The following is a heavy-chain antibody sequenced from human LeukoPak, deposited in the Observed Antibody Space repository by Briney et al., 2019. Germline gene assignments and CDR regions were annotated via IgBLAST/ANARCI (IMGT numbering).Heavy chain of an antibody. CDR1: GDSNNSYY. CDR2: IYHSGST. Sequence: PSETLSLTCTVSGDSNNSYYWSWIRQPPGKGLEWIGYIYHSGSTNYNPSLKSRVTILIDTSKNQFSLKLSSLTAADTAVYYCARGRLGELSLFDSWGRGTLVTVSS. CDR3: ARGRLGELSLFDS. D-gene: IGHD3-16*02. V-gene: IGHV4-59*01. J-gene: IGHJ4*02.